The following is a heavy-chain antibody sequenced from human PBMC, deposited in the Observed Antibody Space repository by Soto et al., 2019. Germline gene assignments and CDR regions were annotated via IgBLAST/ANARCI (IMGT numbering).Heavy chain of an antibody. CDR3: ARHQRDDASRKIDC. Sequence: ESLKISCQGSGYSFTSNWIGWVRQMPGKGLEWMGIINPADSDIKYSPSFQGQVTISADKSIGTAYLQWSSLKASDTAMYYCARHQRDDASRKIDCWGQGTLVTV. V-gene: IGHV5-51*01. D-gene: IGHD3-16*01. CDR2: INPADSDI. CDR1: GYSFTSNW. J-gene: IGHJ4*02.